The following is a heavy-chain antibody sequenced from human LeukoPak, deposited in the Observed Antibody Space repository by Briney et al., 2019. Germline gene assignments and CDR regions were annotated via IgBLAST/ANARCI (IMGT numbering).Heavy chain of an antibody. Sequence: SETLSLTCAVYGGSFSGYYWSWIRQPPGKGLEWICEINHSGSTNYNPSLKSRVTIPVATSKNQFSLNLCSATAAHTSLYCFAGGLAARTRKYYYYYYMDVWGKGTTVTVSS. D-gene: IGHD6-13*01. V-gene: IGHV4-34*01. J-gene: IGHJ6*03. CDR1: GGSFSGYY. CDR2: INHSGST. CDR3: AGGLAARTRKYYYYYYMDV.